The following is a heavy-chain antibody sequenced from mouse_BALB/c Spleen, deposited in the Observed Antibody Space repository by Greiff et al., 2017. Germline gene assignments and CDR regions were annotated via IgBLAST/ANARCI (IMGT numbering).Heavy chain of an antibody. D-gene: IGHD1-1*01. CDR2: ISYSGST. Sequence: EVKVVESGPSLVKPSQTLSLTCSVTGDSITSGYWNWIRKFPGNKLEYMGYISYSGSTYYNPSLKSRISITRDTSKNQYYLQLNSVTTEDTATYYCASYYYGSSYDAMDYWGQGTSVTVSS. V-gene: IGHV3-8*02. J-gene: IGHJ4*01. CDR1: GDSITSGY. CDR3: ASYYYGSSYDAMDY.